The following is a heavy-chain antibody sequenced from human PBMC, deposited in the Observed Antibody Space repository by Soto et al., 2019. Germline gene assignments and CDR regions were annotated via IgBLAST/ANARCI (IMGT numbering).Heavy chain of an antibody. CDR2: IHHSGST. CDR1: GGSISSRNW. D-gene: IGHD3-10*01. CDR3: AGSGSYRDIDY. J-gene: IGHJ4*02. Sequence: SETLSLTCAVSGGSISSRNWWSWFRQPPGKGLEWIGEIHHSGSTNPNPSLKSRVTTSVDKSKNQFSLKLTSVTAADTAVYYCAGSGSYRDIDYWGQGTLVTVSS. V-gene: IGHV4-4*02.